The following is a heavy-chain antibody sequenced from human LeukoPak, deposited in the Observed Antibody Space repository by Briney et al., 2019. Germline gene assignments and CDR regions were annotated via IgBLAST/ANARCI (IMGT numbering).Heavy chain of an antibody. Sequence: GGSLRLSCAASGFTVSSNYMSWVRQAPGKGLEWVSVIYGGGSTYYADSVKGRFTISRDNSKNTLYLQMNSLRAEDTAVYYCARDRWLVRGYYYYGMDVWGQGTTVTVSS. D-gene: IGHD6-19*01. CDR1: GFTVSSNY. CDR2: IYGGGST. J-gene: IGHJ6*02. V-gene: IGHV3-66*01. CDR3: ARDRWLVRGYYYYGMDV.